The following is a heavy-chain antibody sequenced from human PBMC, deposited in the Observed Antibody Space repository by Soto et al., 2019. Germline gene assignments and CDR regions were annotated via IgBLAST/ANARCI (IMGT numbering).Heavy chain of an antibody. CDR2: ISSSSTI. Sequence: GGSLRLSCAASGFTFSSYSMNWVRQAPGKGLEWVSYISSSSTIYYADSVKGRFTISRDNAKNSLYLQMNSLRDEDTAVYYCARDSAVGATNFDYWGQRTLVTVSS. J-gene: IGHJ4*02. CDR3: ARDSAVGATNFDY. CDR1: GFTFSSYS. D-gene: IGHD1-26*01. V-gene: IGHV3-48*02.